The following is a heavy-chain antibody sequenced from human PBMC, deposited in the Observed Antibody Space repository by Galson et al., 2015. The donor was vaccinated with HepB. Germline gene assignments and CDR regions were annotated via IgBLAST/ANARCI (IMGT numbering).Heavy chain of an antibody. V-gene: IGHV1-24*01. CDR2: FIPEDDET. Sequence: SVKVSCKVTGHTLSELAMHWVRQAPGIGLEWMGGFIPEDDETKYAQKFQGRVSMTEDTSTGTAYMELSSLRSEDTAVYYCATDANYGIDSLDAAFGLWGQGTMVTVSS. J-gene: IGHJ3*01. CDR1: GHTLSELA. D-gene: IGHD3-9*01. CDR3: ATDANYGIDSLDAAFGL.